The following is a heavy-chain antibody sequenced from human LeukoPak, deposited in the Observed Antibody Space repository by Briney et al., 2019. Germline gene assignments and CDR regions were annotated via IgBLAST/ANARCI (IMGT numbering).Heavy chain of an antibody. CDR2: INYRGST. V-gene: IGHV4-34*01. D-gene: IGHD2/OR15-2a*01. Sequence: PSETLSLTCAVYGGSFSGYYWNWIRQPPGKGQEWIGEINYRGSTSYNPSLKSRVTISVDTSKNQFSLKLSSVTAADTAVYYCARSPVVIYNYFDYWGQGTLVTVFS. J-gene: IGHJ4*02. CDR1: GGSFSGYY. CDR3: ARSPVVIYNYFDY.